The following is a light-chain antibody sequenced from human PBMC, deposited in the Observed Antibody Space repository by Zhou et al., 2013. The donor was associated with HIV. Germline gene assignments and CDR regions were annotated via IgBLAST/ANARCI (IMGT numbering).Light chain of an antibody. CDR3: QHRGT. CDR1: QSVSNNY. V-gene: IGKV3-20*01. J-gene: IGKJ1*01. CDR2: GAS. Sequence: EIVLTQSPGTLSLSQGERATLSCRASQSVSNNYVAWYQQKPGQAPRLLIYGASSRATGIPDRFNGSGSGTDFTLTISRLEPEDFAVYFCQHRGTFGQGATVEI.